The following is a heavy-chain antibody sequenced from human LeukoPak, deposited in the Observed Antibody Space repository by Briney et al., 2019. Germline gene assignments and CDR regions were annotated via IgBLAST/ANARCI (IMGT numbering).Heavy chain of an antibody. V-gene: IGHV5-51*01. Sequence: KDGESLKISCKGSGYKFTNYWIAWVRQMPGQGLEWLGIIYPRDSDTRYSPSFQGQVTISVDTSIDTAYLQWSSVRASDTAMYYCVRLLAAPYYINYWGQGTLVTVSS. D-gene: IGHD6-25*01. CDR3: VRLLAAPYYINY. CDR1: GYKFTNYW. J-gene: IGHJ4*02. CDR2: IYPRDSDT.